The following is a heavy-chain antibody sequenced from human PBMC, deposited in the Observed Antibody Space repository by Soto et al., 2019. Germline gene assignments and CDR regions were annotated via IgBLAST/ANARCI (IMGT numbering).Heavy chain of an antibody. CDR1: GFTLRSYS. D-gene: IGHD4-17*01. Sequence: QLVESGGGLVKPGGSLRLSCAASGFTLRSYSMNWVRQAPGKGLEWVSSIGRSSTYRYYADSVKGRCTISSDNAKNSLYLQMNSLRDEDTAIYYWARGDPDYADAFDIWGKGTVVTVSS. CDR3: ARGDPDYADAFDI. V-gene: IGHV3-21*06. CDR2: IGRSSTYR. J-gene: IGHJ3*02.